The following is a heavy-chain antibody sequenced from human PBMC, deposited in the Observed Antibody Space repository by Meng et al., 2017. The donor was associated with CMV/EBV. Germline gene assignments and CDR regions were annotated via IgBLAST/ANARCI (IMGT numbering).Heavy chain of an antibody. CDR1: GGSFSGYY. Sequence: QVQPQEGGAGLLKPSGYLSPTCAVYGGSFSGYYWSWIRQPAGKGLEWIGRIYTSGSTNYNPSLKSRVTMSVDTSKNQFSLKLSSVTAADTAVYYCATSSTMIVAGDYYFDYWGQGTLVTVSS. CDR2: IYTSGST. D-gene: IGHD3-22*01. CDR3: ATSSTMIVAGDYYFDY. J-gene: IGHJ4*02. V-gene: IGHV4-59*10.